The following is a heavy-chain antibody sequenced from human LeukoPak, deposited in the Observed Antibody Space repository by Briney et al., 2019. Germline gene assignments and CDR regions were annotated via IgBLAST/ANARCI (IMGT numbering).Heavy chain of an antibody. CDR2: INPNSGAT. V-gene: IGHV1-2*02. Sequence: ASVKASDYPSEYTFTGYYINGVRQAPGQGLEWMGLINPNSGATNYAQKFQGRVTMTRDTSISTAYMELSSLTSDDTAVYYCARDLEGYHYGSVNYSQWGQGTLVTVSS. J-gene: IGHJ4*02. CDR1: EYTFTGYY. D-gene: IGHD3-10*01. CDR3: ARDLEGYHYGSVNYSQ.